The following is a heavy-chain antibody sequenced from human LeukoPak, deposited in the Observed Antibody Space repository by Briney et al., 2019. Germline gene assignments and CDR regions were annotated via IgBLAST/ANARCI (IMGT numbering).Heavy chain of an antibody. D-gene: IGHD6-13*01. J-gene: IGHJ4*02. V-gene: IGHV3-74*01. CDR1: GFAFSSYW. Sequence: PGGSLRLSCAASGFAFSSYWMHWVRQAPGKGLVWVSRINSDGSSTSYADSVKGRFTISRDNAKNTLYLQMNSLRAEDTAVYYCARLNMYSSSHPFDYWGQGTLVTVSS. CDR3: ARLNMYSSSHPFDY. CDR2: INSDGSST.